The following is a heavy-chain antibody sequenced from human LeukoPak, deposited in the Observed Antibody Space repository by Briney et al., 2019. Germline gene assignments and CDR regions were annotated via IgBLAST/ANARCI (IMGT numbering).Heavy chain of an antibody. CDR2: IRYDGSNK. Sequence: GGSLRLSCAASGFTFSSYGMHWVRQAPGKGLEWVAFIRYDGSNKYYADSVKGRFTISRDNSKNTLYLQMNSLRAEDTAVYYCAKDYGIRLGIVVVPAAIYFDYWGQGTLVTVSS. CDR1: GFTFSSYG. J-gene: IGHJ4*02. CDR3: AKDYGIRLGIVVVPAAIYFDY. D-gene: IGHD2-2*03. V-gene: IGHV3-30*02.